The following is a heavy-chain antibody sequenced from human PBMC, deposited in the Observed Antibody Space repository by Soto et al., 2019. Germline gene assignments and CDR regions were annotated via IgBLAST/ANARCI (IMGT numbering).Heavy chain of an antibody. CDR3: ASGRLVSRYYGLDV. CDR2: IFTSGNT. Sequence: SETLSLTCTVSGGSMDDYYWSWIRQPAGKGLEWIGRIFTSGNTDYNPSLRSRLTMSVDTSTNQVSLRLTSVTAADTAVYYCASGRLVSRYYGLDVWGQGTTVTVSS. V-gene: IGHV4-4*07. CDR1: GGSMDDYY. J-gene: IGHJ6*02. D-gene: IGHD6-6*01.